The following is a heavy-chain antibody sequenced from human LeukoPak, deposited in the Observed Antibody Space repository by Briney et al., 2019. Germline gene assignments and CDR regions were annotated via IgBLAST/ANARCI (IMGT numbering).Heavy chain of an antibody. D-gene: IGHD3-22*01. CDR1: GFTFSSYG. CDR3: AKEYDSSAPGAFDI. V-gene: IGHV3-30*18. Sequence: GGSLRLSCAASGFTFSSYGMHWVRQAPGKGLEWVAVISYDGSNKYYADSVKGRFTISRDNSKNTLYLQMNSLRAEDTAVYCCAKEYDSSAPGAFDIWGQGTMVTVSS. J-gene: IGHJ3*02. CDR2: ISYDGSNK.